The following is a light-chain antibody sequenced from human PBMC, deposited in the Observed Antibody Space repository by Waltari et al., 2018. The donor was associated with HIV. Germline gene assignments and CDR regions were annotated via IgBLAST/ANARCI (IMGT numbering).Light chain of an antibody. J-gene: IGLJ1*01. CDR3: SSYTTSGTYV. CDR2: HVT. V-gene: IGLV2-14*01. CDR1: SSDVGGYNY. Sequence: QSALTQPASVSGSPGPSITISCTGTSSDVGGYNYVSWYQQHPGTAPKLLIYHVTNRPSGVSNRFSGSKSDNTASLTISGLQGEDEADYYCSSYTTSGTYVFGAGTKVTVL.